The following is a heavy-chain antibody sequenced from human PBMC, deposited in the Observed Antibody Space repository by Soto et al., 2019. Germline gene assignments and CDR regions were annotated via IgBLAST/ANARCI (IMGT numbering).Heavy chain of an antibody. J-gene: IGHJ5*02. CDR1: GGSISSGGYY. V-gene: IGHV4-31*03. CDR3: ASYRPYSGYDWNWFDP. D-gene: IGHD5-12*01. Sequence: SETLSLTCTVSGGSISSGGYYWSWIRQHPGKGLEWIGYIYNSGTTYYNPSLKSRVTISADTSKNQFSLRLSSVTAADTAVYYCASYRPYSGYDWNWFDPWGQGTLVTVSS. CDR2: IYNSGTT.